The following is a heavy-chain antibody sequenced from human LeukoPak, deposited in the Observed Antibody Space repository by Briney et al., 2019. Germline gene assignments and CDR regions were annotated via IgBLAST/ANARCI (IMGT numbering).Heavy chain of an antibody. CDR3: ARRVVVTPTSLDAFDI. V-gene: IGHV4-4*02. D-gene: IGHD2-21*02. CDR1: GGPISSSNW. J-gene: IGHJ3*02. CDR2: IYHSGST. Sequence: PSETLSLTCAVSGGPISSSNWWSWVRQPPGKGLEWIGEIYHSGSTNYNPSLKSRVTISVDKSKNQFSLKLSSVTAADTAVYYCARRVVVTPTSLDAFDIWSQGTMVTVSS.